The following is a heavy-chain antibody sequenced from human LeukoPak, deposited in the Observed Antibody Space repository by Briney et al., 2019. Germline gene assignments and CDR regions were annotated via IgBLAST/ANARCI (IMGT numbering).Heavy chain of an antibody. CDR3: ARDIGSGGLYGRDV. Sequence: ASVRVSCKASGYTFTGYYMHWVRPATGQGLEWMGWINPNSGGTNYAQKFQGWVTMTRDTSISAAYMELSRLRSDDTAVYYCARDIGSGGLYGRDVWGPGTTGTVS. J-gene: IGHJ6*02. D-gene: IGHD6-25*01. CDR2: INPNSGGT. V-gene: IGHV1-2*04. CDR1: GYTFTGYY.